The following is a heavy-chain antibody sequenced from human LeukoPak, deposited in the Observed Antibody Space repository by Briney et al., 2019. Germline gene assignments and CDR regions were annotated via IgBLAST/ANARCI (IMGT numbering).Heavy chain of an antibody. Sequence: GGSLRLSCVASGFTFSSYAMSWVRQAPGKGLEWVSAISDSRTSTYYADSVKGRFPISRDNSKNTLYLQMNSLRAEDTAVYYCAQFGPGMAVGDYWGQGTLVTVSS. CDR2: ISDSRTST. V-gene: IGHV3-23*01. J-gene: IGHJ4*02. CDR1: GFTFSSYA. CDR3: AQFGPGMAVGDY. D-gene: IGHD2-8*01.